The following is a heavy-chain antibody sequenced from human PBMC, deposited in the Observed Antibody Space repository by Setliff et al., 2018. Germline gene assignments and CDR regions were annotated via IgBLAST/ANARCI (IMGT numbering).Heavy chain of an antibody. CDR3: ARASSGWYSAYYYYMDV. V-gene: IGHV4-61*09. J-gene: IGHJ6*03. CDR2: IYTSWST. CDR1: GDSISSRRSY. Sequence: TSETLSLTCTVSGDSISSRRSYWGWFRQPAGKGLEWIGQIYTSWSTNFSPSLKSRVTISLDTSKNQFSLNLTSVTAADTAVYYCARASSGWYSAYYYYMDVWGKGTTVTVS. D-gene: IGHD6-19*01.